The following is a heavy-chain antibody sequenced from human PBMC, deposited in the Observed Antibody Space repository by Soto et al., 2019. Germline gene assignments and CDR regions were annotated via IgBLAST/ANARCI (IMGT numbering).Heavy chain of an antibody. CDR1: GYSFTSYW. D-gene: IGHD3-9*01. V-gene: IGHV5-51*01. J-gene: IGHJ6*02. CDR3: AIAYDILTGYASGGMDV. Sequence: PGESLKISCKGSGYSFTSYWIGWVRQMPGKGLEWMGIIYPGDSDTRYSPSFQGQVTISADKSISTAYLQWSSLKASDTAMYYCAIAYDILTGYASGGMDVWGQGTTVTVSS. CDR2: IYPGDSDT.